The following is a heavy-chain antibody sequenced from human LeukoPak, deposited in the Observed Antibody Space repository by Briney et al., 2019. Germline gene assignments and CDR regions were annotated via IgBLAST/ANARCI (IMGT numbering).Heavy chain of an antibody. J-gene: IGHJ4*02. CDR1: GITFNSAW. D-gene: IGHD1-26*01. CDR2: ISSSSTYI. V-gene: IGHV3-21*01. Sequence: GGSLRLSCAASGITFNSAWMNWVRQAPGKGLEWVSSISSSSTYIFYADSVKGRFAISRDNAKNSLYLQMSSLRAEDTAVYYCARYSGAYRDYWGQGTLVTVSS. CDR3: ARYSGAYRDY.